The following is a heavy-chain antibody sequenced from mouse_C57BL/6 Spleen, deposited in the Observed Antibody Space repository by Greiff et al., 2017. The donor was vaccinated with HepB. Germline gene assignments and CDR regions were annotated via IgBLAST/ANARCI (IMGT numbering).Heavy chain of an antibody. CDR3: TDYYGSSYREWFAY. CDR1: GFNIKDDY. V-gene: IGHV14-4*01. Sequence: EVQLQQSGAELVRPGASVKLSCTASGFNIKDDYMHWVKQRPEQGLEWIGWIDPENGDTEYASKFQGKATITADTSSNTAYLQLSSLTSEDTAVYYCTDYYGSSYREWFAYWGQGTLVTVSA. CDR2: IDPENGDT. D-gene: IGHD1-1*01. J-gene: IGHJ3*01.